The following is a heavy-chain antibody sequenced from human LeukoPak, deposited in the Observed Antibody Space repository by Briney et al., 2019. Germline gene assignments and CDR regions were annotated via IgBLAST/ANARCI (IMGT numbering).Heavy chain of an antibody. V-gene: IGHV3-74*01. CDR3: ARDAYTTTSHWLDP. CDR2: ITGDGSDI. CDR1: GFTLNKYW. Sequence: GGSLRLSCEATGFTLNKYWMHWVRQAPGKGLVWVSRITGDGSDIAYADSVKGRFTVSRDDAKNILFLQMTSLRVEDTAIYYCARDAYTTTSHWLDPWGQGTLVTVSS. D-gene: IGHD4-17*01. J-gene: IGHJ5*02.